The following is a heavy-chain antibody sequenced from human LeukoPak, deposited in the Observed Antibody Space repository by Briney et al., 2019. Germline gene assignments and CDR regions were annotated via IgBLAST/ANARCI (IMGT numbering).Heavy chain of an antibody. CDR3: AELGITMIGGV. J-gene: IGHJ6*04. CDR1: GFTFSSYS. D-gene: IGHD3-10*02. V-gene: IGHV3-48*04. Sequence: GGSLRLSCAASGFTFSSYSMNWVRQAPGKGLEWVSYISSSGSTIYYADSVKGRFTISRDNDKNSLYLQVNRLIAEDTAVYYCAELGITMIGGVWGKGTTVTISS. CDR2: ISSSGSTI.